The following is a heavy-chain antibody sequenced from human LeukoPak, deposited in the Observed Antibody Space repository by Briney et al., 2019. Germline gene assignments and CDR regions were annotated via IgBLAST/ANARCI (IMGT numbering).Heavy chain of an antibody. CDR2: IYYSGST. V-gene: IGHV4-59*12. CDR1: GGSISSYY. Sequence: SETLSLTCTVSGGSISSYYWSWIRQPPGKGLEWIGYIYYSGSTNYNPSLKSRVTISVDTSKNQFSLKLSSVTAADTAVYYCASAFLADYYYMDVWGKGTTVTVSS. J-gene: IGHJ6*03. D-gene: IGHD2/OR15-2a*01. CDR3: ASAFLADYYYMDV.